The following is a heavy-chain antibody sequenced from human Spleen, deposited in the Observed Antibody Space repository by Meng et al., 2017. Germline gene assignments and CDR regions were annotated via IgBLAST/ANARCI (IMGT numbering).Heavy chain of an antibody. V-gene: IGHV4-4*02. CDR2: IYHSGTT. CDR1: GGSISSSNW. J-gene: IGHJ4*01. CDR3: ASSGWYRGPNYFDY. D-gene: IGHD6-19*01. Sequence: QGLLEEWGPGLGKSSGTLSLTCAVSGGSISSSNWWSWVRQPPGKGLEWIGDIYHSGTTNYNPSLKSRVTISVDKSKNQFSLKLTSVTAADTAVYYCASSGWYRGPNYFDYWGQGTLVTVSS.